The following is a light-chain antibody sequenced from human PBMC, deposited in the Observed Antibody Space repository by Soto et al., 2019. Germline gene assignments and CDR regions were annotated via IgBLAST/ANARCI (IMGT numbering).Light chain of an antibody. CDR2: GNS. V-gene: IGLV1-40*01. CDR3: QSYDSSLSGCV. J-gene: IGLJ3*02. Sequence: QSVLTQPPSVSGAPGQRVTISRTGSSSNIGAGYNVHWYQQLPGTAPKLLIYGNSNRPSGVPDRFSGSKSGTSASLAITGLQAEDEAGYYCQSYDSSLSGCVFGGGTKLTVL. CDR1: SSNIGAGYN.